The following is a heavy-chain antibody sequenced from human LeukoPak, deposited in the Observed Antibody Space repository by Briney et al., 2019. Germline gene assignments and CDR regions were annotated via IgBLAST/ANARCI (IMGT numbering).Heavy chain of an antibody. CDR1: GGSFSGYY. CDR3: ARGEKWDLHAFDF. Sequence: SETLSLTCAVYGGSFSGYYWNWIRQSPGKGLEWIGEINHSGYTDKNPSLKSRITISVDTSKNQFSLKLTSVTAADTALYYCARGEKWDLHAFDFWGQGTMVTVSS. CDR2: INHSGYT. V-gene: IGHV4-34*01. D-gene: IGHD1-26*01. J-gene: IGHJ3*01.